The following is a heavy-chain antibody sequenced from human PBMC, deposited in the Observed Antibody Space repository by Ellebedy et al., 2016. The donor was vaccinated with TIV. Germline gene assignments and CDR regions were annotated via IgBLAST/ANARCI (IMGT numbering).Heavy chain of an antibody. D-gene: IGHD3-3*01. J-gene: IGHJ3*01. Sequence: GGSLRLXXAASEFTFSSHWVHWVRQAPGKGLVWVSRINRDGSSTGYADSVKGRFTISRDNAKNTLYLQMNSLRAEDTALYYCARDRGITIFGVITPGALDLWGQGTVVTVSS. CDR2: INRDGSST. V-gene: IGHV3-74*01. CDR1: EFTFSSHW. CDR3: ARDRGITIFGVITPGALDL.